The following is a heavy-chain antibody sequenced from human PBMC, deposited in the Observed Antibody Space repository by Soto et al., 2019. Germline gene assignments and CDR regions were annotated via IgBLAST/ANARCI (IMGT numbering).Heavy chain of an antibody. D-gene: IGHD2-15*01. CDR2: IYYSGST. V-gene: IGHV4-31*03. J-gene: IGHJ3*02. CDR3: ARVEVVVVAATRNDAFDI. Sequence: QVQLQESGPGLVKPSQTLSLTCTVSGGSISSGGYYWSWIRQHPGKGLEWIGYIYYSGSTYYNPSLPSRVTISVDTAKHQFSLKLGSVTAADTAVYYCARVEVVVVAATRNDAFDIWCQGTMVTVSS. CDR1: GGSISSGGYY.